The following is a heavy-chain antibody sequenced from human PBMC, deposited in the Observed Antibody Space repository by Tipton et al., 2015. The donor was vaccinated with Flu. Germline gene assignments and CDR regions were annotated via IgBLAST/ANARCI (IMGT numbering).Heavy chain of an antibody. J-gene: IGHJ5*02. CDR1: GYSISSGYY. CDR3: ARRYCSGGSCVTGWFDP. V-gene: IGHV4-38-2*01. CDR2: IYHSGST. Sequence: LRLSCAVSGYSISSGYYWGWIRQPPGKGLEWIGSIYHSGSTYYNPSLKSRVTISVDTSKDQFSLKLSSVTAADTAVYYCARRYCSGGSCVTGWFDPWGQGTLVTVSS. D-gene: IGHD2-15*01.